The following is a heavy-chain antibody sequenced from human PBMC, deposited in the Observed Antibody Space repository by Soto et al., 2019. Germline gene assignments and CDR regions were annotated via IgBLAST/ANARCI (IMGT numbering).Heavy chain of an antibody. V-gene: IGHV4-34*01. CDR2: INHSGST. J-gene: IGHJ4*02. CDR1: GGSLSGYY. Sequence: SETLSLTCAVYGGSLSGYYWSWIRQPPGKGLEWIGEINHSGSTNYNPSLKSRVTISVDTSKNQFSLKLSSVTAADTAVYYCASRLDYWGQGTLVTVSA. CDR3: ASRLDY.